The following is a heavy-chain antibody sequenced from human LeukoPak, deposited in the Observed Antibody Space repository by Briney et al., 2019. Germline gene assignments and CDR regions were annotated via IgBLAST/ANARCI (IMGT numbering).Heavy chain of an antibody. CDR2: IKQDGSEK. J-gene: IGHJ4*02. CDR1: GFTFNIYW. D-gene: IGHD3-10*01. V-gene: IGHV3-7*01. CDR3: ARDENYYGSGSYAYYFDY. Sequence: GGSLRLSCAASGFTFNIYWMSWVRQAPGKGLEWVANIKQDGSEKYYVDSVKGRFTISRDNAKNLLYLQMNSLRAEDTAVYYCARDENYYGSGSYAYYFDYWGQGTLVTVSS.